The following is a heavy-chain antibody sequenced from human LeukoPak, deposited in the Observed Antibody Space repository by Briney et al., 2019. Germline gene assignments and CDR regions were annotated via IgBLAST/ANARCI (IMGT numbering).Heavy chain of an antibody. CDR3: ARAASDVLRPDAFDI. V-gene: IGHV1-69*13. CDR1: GGTFSSYA. J-gene: IGHJ3*02. D-gene: IGHD2/OR15-2a*01. CDR2: IIPIFGTA. Sequence: SVKVSCXASGGTFSSYAISWVRQAPGQGLEWMGGIIPIFGTANYAQKFQGRVTITADESTSTAYMELSSLRSEDTAVYYCARAASDVLRPDAFDIWGQGTMVTVSS.